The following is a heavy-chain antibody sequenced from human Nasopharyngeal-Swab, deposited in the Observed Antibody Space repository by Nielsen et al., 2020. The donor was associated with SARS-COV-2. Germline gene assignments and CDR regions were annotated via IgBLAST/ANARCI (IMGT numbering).Heavy chain of an antibody. Sequence: GESLKISCAASGFTFNDYYMSWIRQAPGKGLEWVSYISRSGRTIYYADSVKGRFTISRDNAKNSLYLQMNSLRAEDTAVYYCARGCVLTGPSCYYYGMDVWGQGTTVTVSS. CDR1: GFTFNDYY. CDR2: ISRSGRTI. J-gene: IGHJ6*02. D-gene: IGHD3-9*01. CDR3: ARGCVLTGPSCYYYGMDV. V-gene: IGHV3-11*01.